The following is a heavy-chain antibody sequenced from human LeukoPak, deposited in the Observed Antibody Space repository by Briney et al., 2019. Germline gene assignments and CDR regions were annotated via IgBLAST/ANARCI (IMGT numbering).Heavy chain of an antibody. D-gene: IGHD6-19*01. CDR2: IYPGDSDT. V-gene: IGHV5-51*01. J-gene: IGHJ4*02. Sequence: GESLQISFKGSGYSFTSYWIGWVRRMPGKGLEWMGIIYPGDSDTRYSPSFQGQVTISADKSISTAYLQWSSLKASDTAMYYCARTRGGSGWPYDYWGQGTLVTVSS. CDR3: ARTRGGSGWPYDY. CDR1: GYSFTSYW.